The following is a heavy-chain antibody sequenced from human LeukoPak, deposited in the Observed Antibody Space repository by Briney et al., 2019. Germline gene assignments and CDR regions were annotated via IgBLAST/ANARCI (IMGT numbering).Heavy chain of an antibody. CDR2: RNPVSGNT. Sequence: ASVTVSFKASKYTFTSYDINWERQATGQPLEWMGWRNPVSGNTGYAQNFQGRFTMTRDTAISTSYMELSSLRSEDTAVYYCARGPRNWGFDYWGQGTLVTVSS. CDR1: KYTFTSYD. V-gene: IGHV1-8*01. D-gene: IGHD7-27*01. CDR3: ARGPRNWGFDY. J-gene: IGHJ4*02.